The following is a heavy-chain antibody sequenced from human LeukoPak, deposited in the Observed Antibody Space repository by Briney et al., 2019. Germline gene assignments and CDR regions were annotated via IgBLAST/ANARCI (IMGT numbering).Heavy chain of an antibody. Sequence: PGRSLRLSCAASGFTFSSYGMHWVRQAPGKGLEWVAVISYDGSNKYYADSVKGRFTISRDNSKNTLYLQMNSLRAEDTAVYYCAREGTYSGYDINDAFDIWGQGTMVTVSS. D-gene: IGHD5-12*01. CDR3: AREGTYSGYDINDAFDI. V-gene: IGHV3-30*03. J-gene: IGHJ3*02. CDR2: ISYDGSNK. CDR1: GFTFSSYG.